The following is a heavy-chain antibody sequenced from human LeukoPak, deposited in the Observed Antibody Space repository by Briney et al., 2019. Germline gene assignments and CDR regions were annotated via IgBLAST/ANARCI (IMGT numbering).Heavy chain of an antibody. CDR1: GITFSRYW. D-gene: IGHD1-26*01. V-gene: IGHV3-74*01. J-gene: IGHJ4*02. CDR3: ARGKWELLED. CDR2: INSDGSSA. Sequence: GGSLRLSCAASGITFSRYWMHWVRQAPGKGLEWVSRINSDGSSASYADSVKGRFTISRDNAKNTLYLQMNSLRGEDTAVYYCARGKWELLEDWGQGTLVTVSS.